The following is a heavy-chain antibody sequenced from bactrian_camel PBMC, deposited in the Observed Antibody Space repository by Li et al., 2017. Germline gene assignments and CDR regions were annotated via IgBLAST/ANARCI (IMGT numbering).Heavy chain of an antibody. D-gene: IGHD6*01. CDR2: IYRAGGST. J-gene: IGHJ4*01. CDR1: GPISNIYL. CDR3: ALQYGDNSWDY. V-gene: IGHV3S31*01. Sequence: VQLVESGGGSVQAGGSLRLSCTSSGPISNIYLMSWFRQAPGKEREGVAAIYRAGGSTFYADSVKGRFTTSQDNAKNTLYLQINSLKPEDPAMYYCALQYGDNSWDYWGQGTQVTVS.